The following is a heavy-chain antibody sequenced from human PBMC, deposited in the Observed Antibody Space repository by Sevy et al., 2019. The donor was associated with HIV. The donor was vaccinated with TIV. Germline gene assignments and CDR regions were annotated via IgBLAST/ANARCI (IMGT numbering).Heavy chain of an antibody. CDR2: IKQDESEE. J-gene: IGHJ4*02. Sequence: GGSLRLSCAASGFTFSDYWMSWVRHGPGKGLEWVATIKQDESEEYYVDSVKGRFAISGDNGKKSVSLQMIGLRVEDTALYYCPREGGGFNWRPYYFDSWGQGTLLTVSS. D-gene: IGHD3-16*01. V-gene: IGHV3-7*01. CDR1: GFTFSDYW. CDR3: PREGGGFNWRPYYFDS.